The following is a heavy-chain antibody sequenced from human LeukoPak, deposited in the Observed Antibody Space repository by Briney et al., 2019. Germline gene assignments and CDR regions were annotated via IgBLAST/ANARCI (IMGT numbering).Heavy chain of an antibody. V-gene: IGHV5-10-1*01. D-gene: IGHD3-10*01. CDR2: IDPSDSYT. J-gene: IGHJ5*02. CDR3: AKNGFGSLQNWLTP. Sequence: GESLRISCKGSGYSFTSYWISWVRQMPGKGLEWMGRIDPSDSYTNYSPSFQGHVTISADKSISTAYLQWSSLKASDTAMYYCAKNGFGSLQNWLTPGAREPWSPSPQ. CDR1: GYSFTSYW.